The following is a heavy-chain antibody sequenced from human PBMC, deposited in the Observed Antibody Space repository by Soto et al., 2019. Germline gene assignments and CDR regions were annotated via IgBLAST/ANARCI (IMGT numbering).Heavy chain of an antibody. Sequence: SETLSLTCTVSGGSISSGGYYWSWIRQHPGKGLEWIGYIYYSGSAYYNPSLKSRVTISVDTSKNQFSLKLSSVTAADTAVYYCARGGYSYGFGYWGQGTLVTVSS. CDR2: IYYSGSA. CDR3: ARGGYSYGFGY. V-gene: IGHV4-31*03. CDR1: GGSISSGGYY. J-gene: IGHJ4*02. D-gene: IGHD5-18*01.